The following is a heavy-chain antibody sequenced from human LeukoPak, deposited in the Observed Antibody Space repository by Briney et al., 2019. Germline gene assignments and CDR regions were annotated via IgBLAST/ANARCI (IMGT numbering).Heavy chain of an antibody. V-gene: IGHV3-21*01. CDR1: GFTFTTYT. D-gene: IGHD3-10*01. J-gene: IGHJ4*02. Sequence: PGGSLRLSCVASGFTFTTYTMNWVRQAPGKGLEWVSSISSRSSDIYYADSLKGRFTISRDNAENSLYLQMNGLRAEDTAVYYCARVDYASGSYYWGQGTLVTVSS. CDR2: ISSRSSDI. CDR3: ARVDYASGSYY.